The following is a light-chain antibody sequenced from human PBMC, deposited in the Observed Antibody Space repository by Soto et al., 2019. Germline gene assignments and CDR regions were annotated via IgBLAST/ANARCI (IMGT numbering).Light chain of an antibody. V-gene: IGKV3-20*01. CDR3: QQYGSSPT. Sequence: EIVLTQSPGILSLSPGERATLSCRASQRVSSSYLAWYQQKPGQAPRLLIYGASSRATGIPDRFSGSGSGTDFTLTINRLEPEDFAVYYCQQYGSSPTFGPGTKVDIK. CDR2: GAS. CDR1: QRVSSSY. J-gene: IGKJ3*01.